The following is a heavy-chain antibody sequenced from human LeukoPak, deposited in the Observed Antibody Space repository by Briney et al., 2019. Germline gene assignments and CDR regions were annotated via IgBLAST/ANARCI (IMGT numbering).Heavy chain of an antibody. J-gene: IGHJ3*02. CDR2: LSPYSGNT. CDR1: GYTFTGYY. CDR3: TRVGGYSPSSAGGNAFDI. Sequence: ASVKVSCKASGYTFTGYYMHWVRQAPGQGLEWVGWLSPYSGNTNYAQKVQGRVIMTTDTSTSTAYMELRSLRSDDTAMYFCTRVGGYSPSSAGGNAFDIWGQGTMVTVSS. D-gene: IGHD6-6*01. V-gene: IGHV1-18*04.